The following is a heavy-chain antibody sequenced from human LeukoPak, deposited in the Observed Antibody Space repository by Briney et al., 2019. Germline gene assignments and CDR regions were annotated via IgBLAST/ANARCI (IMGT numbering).Heavy chain of an antibody. J-gene: IGHJ4*02. Sequence: SETLSLTCTVSGGSISSSSYYWGWIRQPPGKGLEWIGSIYYSGSTYYNPSLKSRVTISVDTSKNQFSLKLSSVTAADTAVYYCANTPDYDDYSIGVYYFDYWGQGTLVTVSS. CDR1: GGSISSSSYY. V-gene: IGHV4-39*01. CDR2: IYYSGST. CDR3: ANTPDYDDYSIGVYYFDY. D-gene: IGHD4-11*01.